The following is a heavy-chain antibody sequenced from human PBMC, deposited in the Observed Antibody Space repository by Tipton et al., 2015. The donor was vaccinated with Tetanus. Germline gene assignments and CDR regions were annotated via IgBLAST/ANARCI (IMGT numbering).Heavy chain of an antibody. D-gene: IGHD3-22*01. Sequence: SLRLSCAASGFRFNSYAMSWVRQAPGKGLEWVSGILAGGGSTYYADSVKGRFTKSRDNSQDTVSLQMNNLRADGTAVYYCAKAWGAVVTLDCWGQGALGTVSS. CDR1: GFRFNSYA. CDR2: ILAGGGST. CDR3: AKAWGAVVTLDC. J-gene: IGHJ4*02. V-gene: IGHV3-23*01.